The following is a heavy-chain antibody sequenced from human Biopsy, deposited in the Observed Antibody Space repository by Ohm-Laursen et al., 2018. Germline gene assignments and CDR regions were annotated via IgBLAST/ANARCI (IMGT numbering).Heavy chain of an antibody. CDR3: VRHSLDDFWSGAHYYFDY. CDR1: GGSISSRNHY. CDR2: VYYSGST. Sequence: PSETLSLTWGVSGGSISSRNHYWRWLRQPPGKGLEWIGHVYYSGSTFYNSSLESRVTVSVDTSKNQFHLRLTSMSASDTAVYYCVRHSLDDFWSGAHYYFDYWGLGTLVTVSS. D-gene: IGHD3-3*01. J-gene: IGHJ4*02. V-gene: IGHV4-39*01.